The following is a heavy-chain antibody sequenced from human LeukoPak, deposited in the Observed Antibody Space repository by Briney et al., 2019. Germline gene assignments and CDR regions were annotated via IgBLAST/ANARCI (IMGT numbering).Heavy chain of an antibody. Sequence: PSETLSLTCTVSGGSISSYYWSWIRQPAGKGLEWIGRIYTSGSTNYNPSLKSRVTMSVDTSKNQFSLRLTSVTAADTAVYYCARSEPTALHASDIWGQGTMVTVSS. CDR2: IYTSGST. D-gene: IGHD1-1*01. V-gene: IGHV4-4*07. CDR1: GGSISSYY. J-gene: IGHJ3*02. CDR3: ARSEPTALHASDI.